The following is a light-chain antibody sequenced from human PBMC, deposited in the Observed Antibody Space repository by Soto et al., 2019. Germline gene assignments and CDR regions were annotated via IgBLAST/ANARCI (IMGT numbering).Light chain of an antibody. CDR3: QHYGAFVLG. CDR1: ENIGNW. V-gene: IGKV1-5*01. CDR2: DAS. Sequence: DIQMTQSPSTLSASVGDRVTITCRASENIGNWLAWYQQKPGAAPKLLMYDASTLETGVPARFSGSGSGTDFSLTISSLQPDDFATYHCQHYGAFVLGFVRGTKVDIK. J-gene: IGKJ1*01.